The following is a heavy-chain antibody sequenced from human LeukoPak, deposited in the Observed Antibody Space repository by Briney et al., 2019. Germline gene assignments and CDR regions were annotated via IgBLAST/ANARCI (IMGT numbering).Heavy chain of an antibody. CDR2: ISGSGGST. V-gene: IGHV3-23*01. D-gene: IGHD3-10*01. Sequence: ETLSLTCTVSGGSISSSSYYWGWIRQPPGKGLEWVSAISGSGGSTYYADSVKGRFTISRDNSKNTLYLQMNSLRAEDTAVYYCAKIKDSRTSGSYSDYWGQGTLVTVSS. J-gene: IGHJ4*02. CDR3: AKIKDSRTSGSYSDY. CDR1: GGSISSSSYY.